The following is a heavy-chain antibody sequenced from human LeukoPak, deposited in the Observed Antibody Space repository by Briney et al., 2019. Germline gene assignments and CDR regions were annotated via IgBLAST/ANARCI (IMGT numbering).Heavy chain of an antibody. D-gene: IGHD6-13*01. V-gene: IGHV3-74*01. CDR3: ARRQYRSSWYYFDY. CDR2: INSDGRTT. Sequence: GGSLRLSCAASGFSLSSYWMHWVRQAPGKGLVWVSRINSDGRTTNYADSVKGRFTISRDNAKNTLYLQMNSLRAEDTAVYYCARRQYRSSWYYFDYWGQGTLVTVSS. CDR1: GFSLSSYW. J-gene: IGHJ4*02.